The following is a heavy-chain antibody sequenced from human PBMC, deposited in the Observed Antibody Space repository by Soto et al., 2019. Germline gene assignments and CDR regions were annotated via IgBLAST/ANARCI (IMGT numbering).Heavy chain of an antibody. CDR2: IYYSGST. Sequence: SETLSLTCTVSGGSISSYYWSWIRQPPGKGLEWIGYIYYSGSTNYNPSLKSRVTISVDTSKNQFSLKLSSVTAADTAVYYCARTIGIAVAGRPFGYWGQGTLVTVSS. V-gene: IGHV4-59*01. J-gene: IGHJ4*02. CDR3: ARTIGIAVAGRPFGY. CDR1: GGSISSYY. D-gene: IGHD6-19*01.